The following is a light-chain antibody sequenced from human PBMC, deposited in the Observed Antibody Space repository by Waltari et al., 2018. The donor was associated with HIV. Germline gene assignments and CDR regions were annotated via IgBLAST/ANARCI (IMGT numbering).Light chain of an antibody. J-gene: IGKJ1*01. Sequence: DIQMTQSPTSLSASVGDRLTMTCRASQNITIYLNWYQQRSGKAPKLVIYGSSCLQSGVPSRFSGSASGTDFTLTISSLQPEDFATYFCQQSCNSPLTFGQGTNVDVK. V-gene: IGKV1-39*01. CDR3: QQSCNSPLT. CDR2: GSS. CDR1: QNITIY.